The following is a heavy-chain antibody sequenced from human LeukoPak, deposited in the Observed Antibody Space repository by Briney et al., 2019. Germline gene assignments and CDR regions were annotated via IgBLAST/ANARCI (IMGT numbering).Heavy chain of an antibody. D-gene: IGHD3-10*01. CDR2: INPKSGVT. J-gene: IGHJ6*02. CDR1: GYTFTAYY. V-gene: IGHV1-2*02. Sequence: ASVKVSFKASGYTFTAYYMHWVRQAPGQGLEWMGWINPKSGVTNYAQKFQDRVTMTRDTSISTAYMELSRLGSDDTAVYYCARDMVRGGGLMDVWGQGTTVTVSS. CDR3: ARDMVRGGGLMDV.